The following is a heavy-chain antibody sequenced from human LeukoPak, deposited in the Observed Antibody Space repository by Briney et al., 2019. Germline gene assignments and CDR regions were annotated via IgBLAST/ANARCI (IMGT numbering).Heavy chain of an antibody. Sequence: EGSLRLSCAASGFTVSSNYMSWVRQAPGKGLEWVANIKQDGSEKYYVDSVKGRFTISRDNAKNSLYLQMNSLRAEDTAVYYCARVPYRLLWFGEPPGAFDIWGQGTMVTVSS. CDR3: ARVPYRLLWFGEPPGAFDI. CDR1: GFTVSSNY. J-gene: IGHJ3*02. D-gene: IGHD3-10*01. V-gene: IGHV3-7*01. CDR2: IKQDGSEK.